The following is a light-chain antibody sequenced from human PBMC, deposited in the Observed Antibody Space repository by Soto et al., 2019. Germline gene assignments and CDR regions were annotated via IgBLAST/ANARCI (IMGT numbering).Light chain of an antibody. CDR3: QQYVTSFT. Sequence: EIVFTQSPGTLSLSPGERATLSCRASQSVSSNYLAWYQQKPGQAPRLLIYGASSRATGTPDRFSGSGSGTDFTLTISRLEPEDFAVYYCQQYVTSFTFGPGTKGDIK. V-gene: IGKV3-20*01. CDR1: QSVSSNY. CDR2: GAS. J-gene: IGKJ3*01.